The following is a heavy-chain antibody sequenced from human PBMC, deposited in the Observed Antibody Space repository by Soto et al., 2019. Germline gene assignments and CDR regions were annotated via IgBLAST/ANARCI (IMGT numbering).Heavy chain of an antibody. Sequence: QVQLLQSGAEVKKPGASVKVSCQASGYTFTSYGISWVRQPPGQGLEWMGWISAYNGNTHYTQKLQGRVTMTTATSTSTAYMWLRSLRSDDTAVYYCASSSGSTYWFNPWGQGTLVSVSS. D-gene: IGHD6-6*01. V-gene: IGHV1-18*01. CDR2: ISAYNGNT. CDR1: GYTFTSYG. J-gene: IGHJ5*02. CDR3: ASSSGSTYWFNP.